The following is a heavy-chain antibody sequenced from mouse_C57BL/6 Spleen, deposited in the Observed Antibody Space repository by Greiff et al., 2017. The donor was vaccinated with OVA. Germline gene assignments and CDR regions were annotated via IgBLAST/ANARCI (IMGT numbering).Heavy chain of an antibody. CDR2: INPNNGGT. CDR1: GYTFTDYY. V-gene: IGHV1-26*01. J-gene: IGHJ4*01. Sequence: EVQLQQSGPELVKPGASVKISCKASGYTFTDYYMNWVKQSHGKSLEWIGDINPNNGGTSYNQKFKGKATLTVDKSSSTAYMELRSLTSEDSAVYYCAPYYYGSSYLYAMDYWGQGTSVTVSS. CDR3: APYYYGSSYLYAMDY. D-gene: IGHD1-1*01.